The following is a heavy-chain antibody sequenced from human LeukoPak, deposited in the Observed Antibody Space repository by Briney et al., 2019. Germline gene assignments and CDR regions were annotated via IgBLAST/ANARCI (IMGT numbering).Heavy chain of an antibody. J-gene: IGHJ4*02. Sequence: GGSLRLSCAASGFTFSSYAVHWVRQAPGKGLEWVAVISYDGSNKYYADSVKGRFTISRDNSKNTLYLQMNSLRAEDTAVYYCARDYAYYFDYWGQGTLVTVSS. CDR2: ISYDGSNK. V-gene: IGHV3-30-3*01. CDR3: ARDYAYYFDY. CDR1: GFTFSSYA. D-gene: IGHD3-16*01.